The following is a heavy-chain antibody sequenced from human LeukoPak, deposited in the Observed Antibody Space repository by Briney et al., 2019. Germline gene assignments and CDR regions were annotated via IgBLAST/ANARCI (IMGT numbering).Heavy chain of an antibody. CDR1: GFTFSSYW. J-gene: IGHJ5*01. Sequence: GGSLRLSCAASGFTFSSYWMSWVRQAPGKGLEWVANIKQDGSEKYYVDSVKGRFTISRDNAKNSLYLQMNSLRSDDTAVYYCAEDFWNFRDSWGQGTLVTVSS. D-gene: IGHD3-3*01. CDR2: IKQDGSEK. V-gene: IGHV3-7*01. CDR3: AEDFWNFRDS.